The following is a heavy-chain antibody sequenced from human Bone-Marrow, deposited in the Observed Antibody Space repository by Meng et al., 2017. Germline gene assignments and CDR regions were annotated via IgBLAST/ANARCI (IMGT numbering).Heavy chain of an antibody. Sequence: LRLSCTVSGGSISSGGYYWSWIRQHPGKGLEWIGYIYYSGSTYYNPSLKSLVTISVDTSKNQFSLRLSSVTAADTAVYYCARAPVTYYYDSSGHIDAFDIWGQGTMVTVSS. CDR3: ARAPVTYYYDSSGHIDAFDI. CDR2: IYYSGST. D-gene: IGHD3-22*01. J-gene: IGHJ3*02. V-gene: IGHV4-31*01. CDR1: GGSISSGGYY.